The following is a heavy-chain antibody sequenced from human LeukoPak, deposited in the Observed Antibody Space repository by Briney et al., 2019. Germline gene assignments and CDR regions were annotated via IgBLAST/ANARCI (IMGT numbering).Heavy chain of an antibody. CDR1: GGSISSYY. CDR2: IYTSGST. V-gene: IGHV4-4*09. CDR3: AGRVVVAATLGAFDI. D-gene: IGHD2-15*01. Sequence: SETLSLTCTVPGGSISSYYWSWIRQPPGKGLEWIGYIYTSGSTNYNPSLKSRVTISVDTSKNQFSLKLSSVTAADTAVYYCAGRVVVAATLGAFDIWGQGTMVTVSS. J-gene: IGHJ3*02.